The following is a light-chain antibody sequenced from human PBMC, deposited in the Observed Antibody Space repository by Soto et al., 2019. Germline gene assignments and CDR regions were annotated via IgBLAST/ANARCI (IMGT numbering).Light chain of an antibody. V-gene: IGKV3-11*01. Sequence: EIVLTQSPVTLSLSPGERATLSCRASQSVSSYLAWYQQKPGQAPRLLIYDASKRATGIPARISGSGSGTDFTLTISSLEPEDFAVYYCQQRSKWPSTFGGGTKVEIK. CDR2: DAS. CDR1: QSVSSY. J-gene: IGKJ4*01. CDR3: QQRSKWPST.